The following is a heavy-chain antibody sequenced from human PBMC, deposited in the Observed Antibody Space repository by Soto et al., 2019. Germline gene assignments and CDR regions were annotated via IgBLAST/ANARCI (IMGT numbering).Heavy chain of an antibody. Sequence: SETLSLTCALSGGSLSGSNWWSWVRQPPGKALEWLGEIFYSGSTKYNPSLRSRVSISVDTSKNQFSLTLRSVTAADTAVYCCAGGPLYYDAASGQDGRGPFDSWGQGTLVTVSS. CDR1: GGSLSGSNW. CDR3: AGGPLYYDAASGQDGRGPFDS. D-gene: IGHD3-16*01. J-gene: IGHJ4*02. CDR2: IFYSGST. V-gene: IGHV4-4*01.